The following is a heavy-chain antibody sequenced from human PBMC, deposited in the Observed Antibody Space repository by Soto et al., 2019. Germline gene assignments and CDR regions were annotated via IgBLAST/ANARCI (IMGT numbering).Heavy chain of an antibody. D-gene: IGHD3-3*01. CDR1: GGSISSSSYF. CDR3: ARHATIFGVVTHFDF. V-gene: IGHV4-39*01. Sequence: PSETLSLTCTVSGGSISSSSYFRGWIRQPPGKGLEWIGSIFYSGIPYKNPSLKGRVTIFVDTSKNQFSLKLCSVTAADTAVYYCARHATIFGVVTHFDFWGQGTLVTV. CDR2: IFYSGIP. J-gene: IGHJ4*02.